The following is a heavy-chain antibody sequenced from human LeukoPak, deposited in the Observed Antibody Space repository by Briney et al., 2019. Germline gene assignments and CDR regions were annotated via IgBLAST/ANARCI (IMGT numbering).Heavy chain of an antibody. CDR1: GFTFNNYA. D-gene: IGHD6-6*01. V-gene: IGHV3-23*01. J-gene: IGHJ4*02. CDR2: ISGSGSST. Sequence: GGSLRLSCAASGFTFNNYAMTWVRQAPGKGLEWVSAISGSGSSTYYADSVKDRSTISRDNSKNSLYLQMDSLRADDTAVYYCAKLATRLAARPNFDYWGLGTLVAVSS. CDR3: AKLATRLAARPNFDY.